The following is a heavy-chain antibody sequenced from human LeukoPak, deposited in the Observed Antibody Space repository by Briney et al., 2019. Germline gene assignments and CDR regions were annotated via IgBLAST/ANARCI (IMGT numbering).Heavy chain of an antibody. Sequence: ASVKVSCKASGYTFTSYAMHWVRQAPGQRLEWMGWINAGNGNTKYSQKFQGRVTISRDTSARTVYMELNSLRAEDTAVYYCAKANSGSYYFDYWGQGTLVTVSS. J-gene: IGHJ4*02. V-gene: IGHV1-3*01. CDR3: AKANSGSYYFDY. D-gene: IGHD1-26*01. CDR1: GYTFTSYA. CDR2: INAGNGNT.